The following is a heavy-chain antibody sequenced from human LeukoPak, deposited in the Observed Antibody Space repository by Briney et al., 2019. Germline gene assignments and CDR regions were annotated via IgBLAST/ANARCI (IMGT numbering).Heavy chain of an antibody. V-gene: IGHV1-24*01. J-gene: IGHJ3*02. D-gene: IGHD5-24*01. CDR1: GYTLTELS. CDR2: FDPEDGET. CDR3: ATALRDGYTNLLDAFDI. Sequence: ASVKVSCKVSGYTLTELSMHWVRQAPGKGLEWMGGFDPEDGETIYAQKFQGRVTMTEDTSTDTAYMELSSLRSEDTAVYYCATALRDGYTNLLDAFDIWGQGTMATVSS.